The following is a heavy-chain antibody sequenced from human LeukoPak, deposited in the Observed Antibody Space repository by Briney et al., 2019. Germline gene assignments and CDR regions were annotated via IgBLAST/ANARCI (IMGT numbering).Heavy chain of an antibody. D-gene: IGHD1-1*01. Sequence: PGGSPRLSCAASGFTFSSYGMSWVRQAPGKGLEWVSSISGSGDNTYYADSVKGRFTISRDNSKKTLNLQMNSLRAEDTAVYYCAKDRTGTTGADWFDPWGQGTLVTVSS. CDR1: GFTFSSYG. CDR3: AKDRTGTTGADWFDP. V-gene: IGHV3-23*01. J-gene: IGHJ5*02. CDR2: ISGSGDNT.